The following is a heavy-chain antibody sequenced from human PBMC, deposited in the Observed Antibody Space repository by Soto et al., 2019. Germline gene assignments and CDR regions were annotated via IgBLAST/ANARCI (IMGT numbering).Heavy chain of an antibody. D-gene: IGHD3-9*01. V-gene: IGHV1-8*01. CDR1: GYTFSSYD. J-gene: IGHJ4*02. Sequence: QVQLVQSGAEVKKPGASVKVSCKASGYTFSSYDITWVRQAAGQGLEWMGWVNPNSGDTDYAQKFQGRVIMTRDTSRRTAYMELSSLRSEDSAVYYCARKGFLDWFLDFWGQGTLVTVSS. CDR3: ARKGFLDWFLDF. CDR2: VNPNSGDT.